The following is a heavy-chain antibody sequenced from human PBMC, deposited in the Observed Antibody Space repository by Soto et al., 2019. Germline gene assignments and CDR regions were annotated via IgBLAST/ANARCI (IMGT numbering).Heavy chain of an antibody. CDR2: ISYDGSNK. D-gene: IGHD2-15*01. V-gene: IGHV3-30-3*01. CDR1: GFTFSSYA. Sequence: GGSLRLSCAASGFTFSSYAMHWVRQAPGKGLEWVAVISYDGSNKYYADSVKGRFTISRDNSKNTLYLQMNSLRAEDTAVYYCARDRGGEYCSGGSCHPYYYYYYYGMDVWGQGTTVTVSS. CDR3: ARDRGGEYCSGGSCHPYYYYYYYGMDV. J-gene: IGHJ6*02.